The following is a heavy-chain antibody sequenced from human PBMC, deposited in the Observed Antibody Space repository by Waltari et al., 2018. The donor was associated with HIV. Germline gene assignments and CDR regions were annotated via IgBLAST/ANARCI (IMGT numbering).Heavy chain of an antibody. V-gene: IGHV1-2*02. D-gene: IGHD2-15*01. Sequence: QVQLVQSGAEVKKPGASVKVSCKASGYTFTGYYMHWGRQAPGQGLEWIGWFNPNSGGTNYAQKLQGRVTMTRDTSISTAYMELSRLRSDDTAVYYCARTFLYCSGGTCYFDYWGQGTLVTVSS. J-gene: IGHJ4*02. CDR1: GYTFTGYY. CDR2: FNPNSGGT. CDR3: ARTFLYCSGGTCYFDY.